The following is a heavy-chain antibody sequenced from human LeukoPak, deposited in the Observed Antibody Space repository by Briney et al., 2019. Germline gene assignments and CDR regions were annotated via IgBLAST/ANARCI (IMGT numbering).Heavy chain of an antibody. V-gene: IGHV3-30*03. D-gene: IGHD6-13*01. CDR2: ISYDGSQK. Sequence: GGSLRLSCGASGFTFSSYGMHWVRQAPGKGLEWVAGISYDGSQKNYADSVKGRFTISRDSSKNTLYLQMNSLRAEDTAVYYCARALKLVRGTSLWYYFDYWGQGTLVTVSS. J-gene: IGHJ4*02. CDR1: GFTFSSYG. CDR3: ARALKLVRGTSLWYYFDY.